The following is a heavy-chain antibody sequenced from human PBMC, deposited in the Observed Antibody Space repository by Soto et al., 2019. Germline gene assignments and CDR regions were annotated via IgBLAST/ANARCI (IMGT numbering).Heavy chain of an antibody. CDR2: IIPVLGVE. J-gene: IGHJ6*02. D-gene: IGHD2-21*02. CDR3: ATSPTPGSATASYYGMDF. Sequence: QVQLVQSGAEVKKPGSSVKVSCKASGGSFTNYIFTWVRQAPGQGLEWMGRIIPVLGVEYYAQKFQGRVTITADKSTTTAYMELSSLRSEDTAVYYCATSPTPGSATASYYGMDFWGLGTTVTVSS. CDR1: GGSFTNYI. V-gene: IGHV1-69*02.